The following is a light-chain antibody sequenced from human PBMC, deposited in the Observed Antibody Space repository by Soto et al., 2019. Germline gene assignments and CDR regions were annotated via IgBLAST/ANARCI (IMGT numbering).Light chain of an antibody. V-gene: IGLV2-11*01. J-gene: IGLJ2*01. CDR2: DVS. CDR3: CSYAGSFVV. CDR1: SSDVGGYIY. Sequence: QSVLTQPRSVSGSPGQSVTISCTGTSSDVGGYIYVSWYQQHPGKAPKLMIYDVSKRPSGVPDRFSGSKSGNTAALTISGLQAEDEADYYCCSYAGSFVVFGGGTKVTVL.